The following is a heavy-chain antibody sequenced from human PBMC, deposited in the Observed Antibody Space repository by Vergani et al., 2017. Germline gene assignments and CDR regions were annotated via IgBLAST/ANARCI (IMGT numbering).Heavy chain of an antibody. V-gene: IGHV3-9*01. J-gene: IGHJ2*01. D-gene: IGHD6-13*01. CDR2: INWNSDSI. CDR3: VKDIAASGNYWYFDL. CDR1: GFRVTTYY. Sequence: VELLESGGGLAQPGGSLRVSCSDSGFRVTTYYMSWVRQAPGKGLEWVSGINWNSDSIAYADSVKGRFTISRDNAKNSLYLQMNSLRAEDTALYYCVKDIAASGNYWYFDLWGRGTLVTVSS.